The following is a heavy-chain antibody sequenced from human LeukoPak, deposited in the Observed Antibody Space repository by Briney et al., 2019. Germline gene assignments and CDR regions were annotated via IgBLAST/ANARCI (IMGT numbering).Heavy chain of an antibody. CDR2: ISYDGSNK. CDR3: ANSATLPYTSLDY. D-gene: IGHD2-2*02. Sequence: PGGSLRLSCAASGFTFSSYAMHWVRQAPGKGLEWVAVISYDGSNKYYADSVKGRFTISRDNSKNTLYLQMNSLRAEDTAVYYCANSATLPYTSLDYWGQGTLVTVSS. V-gene: IGHV3-30-3*01. J-gene: IGHJ4*02. CDR1: GFTFSSYA.